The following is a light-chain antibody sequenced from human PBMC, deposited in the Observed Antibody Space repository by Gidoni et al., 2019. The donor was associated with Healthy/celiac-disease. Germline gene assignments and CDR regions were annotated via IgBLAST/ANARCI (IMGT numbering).Light chain of an antibody. CDR3: QQYDNLLT. J-gene: IGKJ3*01. CDR2: DAS. V-gene: IGKV1-33*01. Sequence: DIQMTQSPSSLSASVGDRVTITCQASQDISNYLNWYQQKPGKAPKLLIYDASNVETGVPSRFSGSGSGTDFTFTISSLQPEDIATYYCQQYDNLLTFGPXTKVDIK. CDR1: QDISNY.